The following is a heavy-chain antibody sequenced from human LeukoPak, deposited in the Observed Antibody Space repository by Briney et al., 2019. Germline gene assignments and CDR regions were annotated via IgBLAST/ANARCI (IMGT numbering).Heavy chain of an antibody. CDR1: GYTFTSHD. CDR2: MNPNSGNT. CDR3: ARRYCSGGSCYGRQRGYWFDH. D-gene: IGHD2-15*01. J-gene: IGHJ5*02. V-gene: IGHV1-8*01. Sequence: ASVKVSCKASGYTFTSHDINWVRQATGQGLEWMGWMNPNSGNTGYAQKFQGRVTMTRNTSISTAYMELSSLRSEDTAVYYCARRYCSGGSCYGRQRGYWFDHWGQGTLVTVSS.